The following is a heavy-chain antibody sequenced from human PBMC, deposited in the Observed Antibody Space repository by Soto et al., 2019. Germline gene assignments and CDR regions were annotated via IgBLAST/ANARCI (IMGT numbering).Heavy chain of an antibody. CDR1: GGSISSYY. Sequence: SETLSLTCTVSGGSISSYYWSWIRQPPGKGLEWIGYIYYSGSTNYNPSLKSRVTISVDTSKNQFSLKLSSVTAADTAVYYCAKAPSSGWKDRNYYYYGMDVWGQGTTVTVSS. CDR2: IYYSGST. J-gene: IGHJ6*02. D-gene: IGHD6-19*01. CDR3: AKAPSSGWKDRNYYYYGMDV. V-gene: IGHV4-59*01.